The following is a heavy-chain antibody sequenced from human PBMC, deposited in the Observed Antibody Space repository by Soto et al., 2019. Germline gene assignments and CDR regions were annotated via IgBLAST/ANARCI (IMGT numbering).Heavy chain of an antibody. D-gene: IGHD3-10*01. J-gene: IGHJ3*01. CDR1: GGTLSDHG. V-gene: IGHV1-69*06. CDR2: TIHVFNTA. Sequence: QLQLEQSGAEVKKPGSSVKISCKASGGTLSDHGVSWLRQAPGTVLEWLGGTIHVFNTANYAPKFQGRVPIAADKSTNVAYMELGSMRSDDTASYYWARDVYGSGNYYTGPSAFDLWGQATLVTVSS. CDR3: ARDVYGSGNYYTGPSAFDL.